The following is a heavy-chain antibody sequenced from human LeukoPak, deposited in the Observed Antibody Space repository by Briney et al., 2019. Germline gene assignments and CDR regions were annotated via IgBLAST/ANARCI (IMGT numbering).Heavy chain of an antibody. CDR3: ARAAAVSAIPSD. J-gene: IGHJ4*02. CDR2: INSDGSIT. Sequence: QPGGSLRLSRAASGFAFSNYWMHCVRQAPGKALMWVSRINSDGSITSYADSVKGRFTISRDNAKNTLYLQMNSLRAEDTGVYYCARAAAVSAIPSDWGQGTLVIISS. V-gene: IGHV3-74*01. D-gene: IGHD2-15*01. CDR1: GFAFSNYW.